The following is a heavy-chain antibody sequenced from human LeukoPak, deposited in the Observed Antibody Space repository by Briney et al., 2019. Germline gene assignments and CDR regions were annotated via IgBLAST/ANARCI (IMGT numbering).Heavy chain of an antibody. CDR2: IFHSGST. J-gene: IGHJ4*02. CDR1: GGSIKSYY. V-gene: IGHV4-59*01. D-gene: IGHD4-17*01. Sequence: ETLSLTCTVSGGSIKSYYWSWIRQPPGKGLEWIGYIFHSGSTNYNPSLKSRVTMSVDTSKNQYSLQVRSVTAADTAVYYCARATSGDYLDYWGQGTLVTASS. CDR3: ARATSGDYLDY.